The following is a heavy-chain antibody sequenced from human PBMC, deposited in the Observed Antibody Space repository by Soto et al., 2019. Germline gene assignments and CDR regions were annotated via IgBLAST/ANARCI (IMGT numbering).Heavy chain of an antibody. V-gene: IGHV4-34*01. CDR2: INHSGST. CDR3: ARGQWLAVSWFDP. CDR1: GGSFSGYY. D-gene: IGHD6-19*01. Sequence: SETLSLTCAVYGGSFSGYYWSWIRQPPGKGLEWIGEINHSGSTNYNPSLKSRVTISVDTSKNQFSLKLSSVTAADTAVYYCARGQWLAVSWFDPWGQGTLVTVSS. J-gene: IGHJ5*02.